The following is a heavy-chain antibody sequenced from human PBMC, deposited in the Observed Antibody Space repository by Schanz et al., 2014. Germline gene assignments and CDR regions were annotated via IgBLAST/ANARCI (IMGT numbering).Heavy chain of an antibody. CDR2: IYINSGST. D-gene: IGHD1-26*01. CDR3: TRDRAYHSFDY. CDR1: GFSVSTNY. Sequence: EVQLVESGGGLIQPGGSLRLSCAVSGFSVSTNYMSWVRQAPGKGLEWVSSIYINSGSTNYADSVKGRFIISRDSSKNTLFLQMTSLRAEDTALYYCTRDRAYHSFDYWGQGTLVTVSS. V-gene: IGHV3-53*01. J-gene: IGHJ4*02.